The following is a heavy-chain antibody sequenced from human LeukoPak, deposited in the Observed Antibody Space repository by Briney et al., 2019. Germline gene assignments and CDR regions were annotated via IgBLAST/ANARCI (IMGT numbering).Heavy chain of an antibody. V-gene: IGHV1-18*01. D-gene: IGHD2-15*01. CDR2: ISPYNGDT. CDR1: DYTFTNYG. CDR3: ARASAQWSDY. J-gene: IGHJ4*02. Sequence: ASVKVSCKASDYTFTNYGISWVRQAPGQGLEWMGWISPYNGDTNYAEKFQGRVTLTTDTSTSTDYMEVRSLRSDDTAIYYCARASAQWSDYWGQGTLVTVSS.